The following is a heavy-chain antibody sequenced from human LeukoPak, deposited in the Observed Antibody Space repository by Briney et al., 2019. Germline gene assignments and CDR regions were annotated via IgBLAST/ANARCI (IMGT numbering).Heavy chain of an antibody. Sequence: GGSLRLSCAASGFTFSSYSMNWVRQAPGKGLEWVSSISSSSSYIYYADSVKGRFTISRDNSKNTLYLQMNSLRAEDTAVYYCAKDDERGYSYGIFDYWGQGTLVTVSS. CDR3: AKDDERGYSYGIFDY. CDR1: GFTFSSYS. V-gene: IGHV3-21*01. D-gene: IGHD5-18*01. CDR2: ISSSSSYI. J-gene: IGHJ4*02.